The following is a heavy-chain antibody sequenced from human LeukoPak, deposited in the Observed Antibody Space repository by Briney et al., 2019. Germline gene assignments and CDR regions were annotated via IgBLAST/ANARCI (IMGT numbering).Heavy chain of an antibody. Sequence: GGSLRLSCAASGLTISDSWIHWVRQAPGKGLMWVSRLASDETNKIYADSVKGRFTISRDNAKNTLYLQMNSLRVEDTGIYYCARDAGWGRLDSWVQGALVTVSS. J-gene: IGHJ4*02. D-gene: IGHD3-16*01. CDR2: LASDETNK. CDR3: ARDAGWGRLDS. V-gene: IGHV3-74*01. CDR1: GLTISDSW.